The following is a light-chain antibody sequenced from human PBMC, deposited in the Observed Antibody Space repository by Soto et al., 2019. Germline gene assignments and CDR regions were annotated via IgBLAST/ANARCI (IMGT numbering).Light chain of an antibody. V-gene: IGKV3-11*01. CDR3: QQHISWPLT. J-gene: IGKJ4*01. CDR1: QSVTTS. CDR2: DAS. Sequence: DIVLTQSPTTLSLSPGERATLSCRASQSVTTSLAWYQQKPGQAPRLLVYDASRRATGIPSRFSGSGSGADFTLTISNLESEDFVIYYCQQHISWPLTFGGGTKVGIK.